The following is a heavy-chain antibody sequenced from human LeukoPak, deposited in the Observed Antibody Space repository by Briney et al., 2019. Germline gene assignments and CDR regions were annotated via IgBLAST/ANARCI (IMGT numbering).Heavy chain of an antibody. J-gene: IGHJ4*02. CDR1: GLIFSDEY. D-gene: IGHD3-10*01. CDR2: ISNTADFI. Sequence: KPGGSLRLSCAASGLIFSDEYMSWIRQAPGKGLEWVSYISNTADFIAYAVSVKGRFTISRDNAKNSLYLQMNSLRGEDAAAYYCVRARGAGPGAHFDYWGQGTLVTVSS. V-gene: IGHV3-11*01. CDR3: VRARGAGPGAHFDY.